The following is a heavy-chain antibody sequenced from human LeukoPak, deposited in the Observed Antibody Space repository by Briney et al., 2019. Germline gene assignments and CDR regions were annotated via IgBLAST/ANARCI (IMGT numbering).Heavy chain of an antibody. CDR1: GGSFSGYY. J-gene: IGHJ3*02. CDR2: INHSGST. Sequence: SETLSLTCAVYGGSFSGYYWSWIRQPPGKGMEWIGEINHSGSTNYNPSLKSRVTISVDTSKNQFSLKLSSVTAADTAVYYCARGLVGATYDAFDIWGQGTMVTVSS. D-gene: IGHD1-26*01. V-gene: IGHV4-34*01. CDR3: ARGLVGATYDAFDI.